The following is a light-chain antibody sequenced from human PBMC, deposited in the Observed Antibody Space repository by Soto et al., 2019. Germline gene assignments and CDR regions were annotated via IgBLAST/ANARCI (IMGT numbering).Light chain of an antibody. CDR1: QSVSSN. CDR3: QQYNNWPRT. Sequence: EIVMTQSPATLSVSPGERATLSCRASQSVSSNLAWYQQKPGQSPRLFIYGASTRATGIPARFSGCGSGTEFTRTISSLQSEDFAIYYCQQYNNWPRTFGQGTKVDIK. J-gene: IGKJ1*01. CDR2: GAS. V-gene: IGKV3-15*01.